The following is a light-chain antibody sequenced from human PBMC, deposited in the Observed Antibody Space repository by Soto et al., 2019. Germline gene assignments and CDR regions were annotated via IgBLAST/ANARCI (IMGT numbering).Light chain of an antibody. CDR1: QSVSSN. CDR3: QQYNNWTPLT. Sequence: EIVMTQSPATLSVSPGERATLSCRASQSVSSNLAWYQQKPGQAPRLLIYGASTRDTGIPARFSGSGSGTEFTLTISSRQSEDFAVYYCQQYNNWTPLTFGGGTKVEIK. V-gene: IGKV3-15*01. J-gene: IGKJ4*01. CDR2: GAS.